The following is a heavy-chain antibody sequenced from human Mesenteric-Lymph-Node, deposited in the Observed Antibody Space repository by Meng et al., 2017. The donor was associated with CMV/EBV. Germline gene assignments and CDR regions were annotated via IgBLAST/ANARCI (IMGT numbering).Heavy chain of an antibody. CDR2: IYYSGST. CDR1: GGSISSSSYY. Sequence: SETLSLTCTVSGGSISSSSYYWGWIRQPPGKGLEWIGSIYYSGSTYYNPSLKSRVTMSDDTSKNRGSLKLSSVTAADTAVYYCATGWLSEDYWGPGTLVTVSS. V-gene: IGHV4-39*07. D-gene: IGHD2-15*01. CDR3: ATGWLSEDY. J-gene: IGHJ4*02.